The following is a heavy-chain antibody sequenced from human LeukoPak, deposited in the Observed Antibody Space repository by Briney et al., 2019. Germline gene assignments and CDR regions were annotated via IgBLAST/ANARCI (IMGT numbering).Heavy chain of an antibody. CDR2: ISGSGGST. Sequence: PGGSLRLSCAASGFAFSSYGMTWVRQAPGKGLEWVSAISGSGGSTYYADSVKGRSTISRDNSKNTLYLVMNSLRADDTAVYYCAKFGSAGSGRYHDAFDIWGQGTMVTVSS. V-gene: IGHV3-23*01. CDR1: GFAFSSYG. D-gene: IGHD3-10*01. CDR3: AKFGSAGSGRYHDAFDI. J-gene: IGHJ3*02.